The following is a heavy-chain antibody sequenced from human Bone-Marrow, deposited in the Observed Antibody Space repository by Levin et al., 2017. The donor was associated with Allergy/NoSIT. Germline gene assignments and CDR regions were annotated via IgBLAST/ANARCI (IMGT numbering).Heavy chain of an antibody. D-gene: IGHD6-19*01. V-gene: IGHV3-21*06. J-gene: IGHJ6*02. Sequence: PGGSLRLSCEASGFTFSGYSMNWVRLTPGKGLQWVSSINNNNDYKYYAESVRGRFTISRDNAKNSLYLQMDSLRADDTAVYYCARDRTERSGWYGWNGMGVWGQGTTVTVSS. CDR2: INNNNDYK. CDR3: ARDRTERSGWYGWNGMGV. CDR1: GFTFSGYS.